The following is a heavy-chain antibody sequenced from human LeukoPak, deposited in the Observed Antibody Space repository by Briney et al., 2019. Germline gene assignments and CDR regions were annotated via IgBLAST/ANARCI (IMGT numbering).Heavy chain of an antibody. J-gene: IGHJ4*02. CDR2: ISGSGDNT. D-gene: IGHD6-13*01. Sequence: GGSLRLSCAASGFTFSSYVMSWVRQAPGQGLEWVPLISGSGDNTYYADSVKGRFTISRDNSKNTLYLQMNSLRAEDTAVYYCAKGTVGSSSWDFFDYWGQGTLVIVSS. CDR1: GFTFSSYV. V-gene: IGHV3-23*01. CDR3: AKGTVGSSSWDFFDY.